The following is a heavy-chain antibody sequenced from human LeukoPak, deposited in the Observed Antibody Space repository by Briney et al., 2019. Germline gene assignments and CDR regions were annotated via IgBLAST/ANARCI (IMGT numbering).Heavy chain of an antibody. CDR3: AKDTLGYYDILTGYYGEMDV. V-gene: IGHV3-30*18. CDR1: GFTFSSYG. Sequence: PGGSLRLSCAASGFTFSSYGMHWVRQAPGKGLEWVAVISYDGSNKYYADSVKGRFTISRDNSKNTLYLQMNSLRAEDTAVYYCAKDTLGYYDILTGYYGEMDVWGQGTTVTVSS. CDR2: ISYDGSNK. J-gene: IGHJ6*02. D-gene: IGHD3-9*01.